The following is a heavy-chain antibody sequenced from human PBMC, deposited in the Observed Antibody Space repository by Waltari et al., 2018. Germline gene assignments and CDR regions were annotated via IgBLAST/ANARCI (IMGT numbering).Heavy chain of an antibody. Sequence: QVQLQQSGPGLVKPSQPLSLTFAISGDRVSTHSATWNWLGQSPSRGLEWLGRTYYRSKWYNDYAVSVKSRITINPDTSKNHFSLQLNSVTPEDTAVYYCARDDRARIGYKNILQFDSWGQGTLVTVSS. D-gene: IGHD3-9*01. J-gene: IGHJ5*01. CDR1: GDRVSTHSAT. CDR3: ARDDRARIGYKNILQFDS. CDR2: TYYRSKWYN. V-gene: IGHV6-1*01.